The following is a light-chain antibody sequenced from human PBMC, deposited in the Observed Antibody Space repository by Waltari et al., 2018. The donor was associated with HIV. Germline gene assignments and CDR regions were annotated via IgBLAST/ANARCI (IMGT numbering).Light chain of an antibody. CDR2: EDK. J-gene: IGLJ2*01. CDR1: SGNIASYF. V-gene: IGLV6-57*01. CDR3: QSYYLNNVV. Sequence: NFMLTQPHSLSESPGKTVTISCPRSSGNIASYFVQWYQQRPGSSPTTVIYEDKRRPSGVPERFSGSIDTSSNSASLTISGLETEDEADYYCQSYYLNNVVFGGGTKLTVL.